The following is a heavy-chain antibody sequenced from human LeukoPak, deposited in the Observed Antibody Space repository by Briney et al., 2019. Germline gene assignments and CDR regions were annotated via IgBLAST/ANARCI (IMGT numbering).Heavy chain of an antibody. Sequence: PSETLSLTCAVYGESFSAYYWSWIRQAPGKTLEWIGEIHHSGTTNYNPSLKSRVNILIDPSKKQFSLKLSSASAADTAVYYCARSGTYQHSSSYDYWGQGTLVTVSS. CDR3: ARSGTYQHSSSYDY. CDR1: GESFSAYY. CDR2: IHHSGTT. V-gene: IGHV4-34*01. D-gene: IGHD6-13*01. J-gene: IGHJ4*02.